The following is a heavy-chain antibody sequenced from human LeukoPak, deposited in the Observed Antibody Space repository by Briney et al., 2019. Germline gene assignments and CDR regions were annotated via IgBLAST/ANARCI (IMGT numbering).Heavy chain of an antibody. V-gene: IGHV4-59*01. J-gene: IGHJ6*02. Sequence: SETLSLTCTVSGGSISSYYWSWIRQPPGKGLEWIGYIYYRGSTNYNPSLKSRVTMSVDTSKNQVSLKLSSVTAADTAVYYCARSLQYGNNNYYYYGMDVWGQGTTVTVSS. CDR2: IYYRGST. CDR1: GGSISSYY. D-gene: IGHD2/OR15-2a*01. CDR3: ARSLQYGNNNYYYYGMDV.